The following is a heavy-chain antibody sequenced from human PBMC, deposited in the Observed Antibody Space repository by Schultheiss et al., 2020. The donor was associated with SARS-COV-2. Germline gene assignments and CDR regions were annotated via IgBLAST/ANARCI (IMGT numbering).Heavy chain of an antibody. D-gene: IGHD1-26*01. Sequence: ASVKVSCKASGYTFTSYAMHWVRQAPGQRLEWMGWINAGNGNTKYSQKFQGRVTITRDTSASTAYMELSSLRSEDTAVYYCATGATGIGVVDYWGQGTLVTVSS. V-gene: IGHV1-3*01. CDR2: INAGNGNT. CDR3: ATGATGIGVVDY. J-gene: IGHJ4*02. CDR1: GYTFTSYA.